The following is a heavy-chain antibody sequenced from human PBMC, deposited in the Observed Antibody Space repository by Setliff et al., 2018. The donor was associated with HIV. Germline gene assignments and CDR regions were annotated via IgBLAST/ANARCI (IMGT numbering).Heavy chain of an antibody. CDR1: GYTLTEVS. CDR2: FDPQDGKT. D-gene: IGHD6-13*01. J-gene: IGHJ6*03. CDR3: ARVPVSSYYYYMDV. V-gene: IGHV1-24*01. Sequence: ASVKVSCKISGYTLTEVSMHWVRQAPGKGLEWMGYFDPQDGKTIYAQKFQGRVTITADESTSTAYMELSSLTSEDTAVYYCARVPVSSYYYYMDVWGKGTTVTVSS.